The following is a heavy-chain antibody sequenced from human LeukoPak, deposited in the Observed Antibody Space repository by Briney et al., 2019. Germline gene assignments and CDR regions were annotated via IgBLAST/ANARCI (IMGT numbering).Heavy chain of an antibody. J-gene: IGHJ4*02. CDR3: ARDRHKLVDIVAGILDY. V-gene: IGHV4-39*07. D-gene: IGHD5-12*01. Sequence: PSETLSLTCTVSGGSISSSSYYWGWIRQPPGKGLEWIGYIFNSGSTYYNPSLKSRVTILVDTSKNQFSLKLSSVTAADTAVYYCARDRHKLVDIVAGILDYWGQGTLVTVSS. CDR1: GGSISSSSYY. CDR2: IFNSGST.